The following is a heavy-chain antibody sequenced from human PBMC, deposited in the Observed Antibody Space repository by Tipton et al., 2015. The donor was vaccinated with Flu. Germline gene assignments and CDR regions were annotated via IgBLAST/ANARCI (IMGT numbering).Heavy chain of an antibody. CDR1: GGSFSTSY. CDR2: ISTSGST. V-gene: IGHV4-4*07. J-gene: IGHJ3*02. D-gene: IGHD5-12*01. CDR3: ARDLRGYSGYTGGDAFDM. Sequence: TLSLTCTVSGGSFSTSYWSWIRQPAGKGLEWIGRISTSGSTNYNASLESRVTLSRDTSKNHISLRLTSATAADTALYYCARDLRGYSGYTGGDAFDMWGRGIMVFVSS.